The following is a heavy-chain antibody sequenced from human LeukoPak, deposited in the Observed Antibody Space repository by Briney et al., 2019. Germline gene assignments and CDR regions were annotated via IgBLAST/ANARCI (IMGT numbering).Heavy chain of an antibody. CDR3: AGDCSGSRADFDY. CDR2: INPNSGGT. V-gene: IGHV1-2*02. J-gene: IGHJ4*02. CDR1: GYTFTGYY. D-gene: IGHD1-26*01. Sequence: ASVKVSCKASGYTFTGYYMHWVRQAPGQGLEWMGWINPNSGGTNYAQKFQGRVTMTRDTSISTAYMELSRLRSDDTAVYYCAGDCSGSRADFDYWGQGTLVTVSS.